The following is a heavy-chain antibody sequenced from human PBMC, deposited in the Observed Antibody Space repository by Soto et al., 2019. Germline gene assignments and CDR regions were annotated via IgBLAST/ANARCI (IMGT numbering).Heavy chain of an antibody. J-gene: IGHJ6*03. CDR3: ARHWRSVTDYLDV. CDR2: IYPGDSDT. V-gene: IGHV5-51*01. CDR1: GYSFSTYW. Sequence: PGESLKISCKGSGYSFSTYWIGWVRQMPGKGLEWMGIIYPGDSDTRYSPSFQGQVTISADKSISTAYLQWSSLKASDTAMYYCARHWRSVTDYLDVWGKGTTVTVSS. D-gene: IGHD1-20*01.